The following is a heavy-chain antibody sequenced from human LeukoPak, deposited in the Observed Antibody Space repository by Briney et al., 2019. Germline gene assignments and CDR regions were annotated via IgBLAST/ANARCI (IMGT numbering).Heavy chain of an antibody. V-gene: IGHV3-7*03. J-gene: IGHJ3*02. CDR3: TKDSYGGSGSYYLYSFDM. CDR1: GFTFSRYW. D-gene: IGHD3-10*01. CDR2: IKQDGSEK. Sequence: GGSLRLSCAASGFTFSRYWMSWVRQAPGKGLEWVANIKQDGSEKYYVDSVKGRFTISRDNSKNSLYLQMSSLRVEDTAFYYCTKDSYGGSGSYYLYSFDMWGQGTMVTVSS.